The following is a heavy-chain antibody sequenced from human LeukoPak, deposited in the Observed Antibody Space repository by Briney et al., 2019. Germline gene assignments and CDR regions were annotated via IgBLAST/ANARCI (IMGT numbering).Heavy chain of an antibody. CDR3: ARHLAGYSCFDY. CDR1: GYSISSGYY. CDR2: IYYSGST. Sequence: PSETLSLTCAVSGYSISSGYYWGWIRQPPGKGLEWIGSIYYSGSTYYNPSLKSRVTISVDTSKNQFSLKLSSVTAADTAVYYCARHLAGYSCFDYWGQGTLVTVSS. D-gene: IGHD5-18*01. J-gene: IGHJ4*02. V-gene: IGHV4-38-2*01.